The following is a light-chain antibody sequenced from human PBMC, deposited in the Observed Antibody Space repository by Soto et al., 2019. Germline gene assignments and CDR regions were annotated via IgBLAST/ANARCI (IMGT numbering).Light chain of an antibody. V-gene: IGLV1-51*01. CDR2: DNN. CDR3: ETWDDRLPGAV. CDR1: SSNIGTNY. Sequence: QSVLTQPPSVSAAPGQKVTISCSGSSSNIGTNYESWYQQLPGKVPTLLNYDNNKQPSEIPDRLYASKSGASANLDITGLQIGDEADYYCETWDDRLPGAVFGGGTKLTVL. J-gene: IGLJ2*01.